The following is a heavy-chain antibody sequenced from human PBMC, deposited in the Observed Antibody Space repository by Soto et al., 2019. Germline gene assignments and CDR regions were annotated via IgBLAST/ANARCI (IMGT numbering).Heavy chain of an antibody. CDR1: GFTFSKYW. Sequence: GGSLRLSCVASGFTFSKYWMSWVRQAPGKGLEWVANIKQDGSEKYYVDSVKGRFTISRDNAKSSLELQVNSLRVEDTAVYYCARGVPQLGFYYYGMDVWGQGTTVTVSS. D-gene: IGHD1-1*01. J-gene: IGHJ6*02. V-gene: IGHV3-7*04. CDR2: IKQDGSEK. CDR3: ARGVPQLGFYYYGMDV.